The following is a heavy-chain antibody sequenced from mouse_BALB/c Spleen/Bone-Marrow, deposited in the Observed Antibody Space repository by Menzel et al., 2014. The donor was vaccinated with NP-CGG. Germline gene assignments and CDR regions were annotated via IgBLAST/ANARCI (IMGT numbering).Heavy chain of an antibody. D-gene: IGHD2-3*01. CDR3: ARKGYWAYYAMDY. CDR1: GYTFSSYW. Sequence: VQLQQSGAELMKPGASVKISCKATGYTFSSYWIEWVKQRPGHGLEWIGEILPGSGSTNYNEKFKGKATFTADTSSNTAYMQLSSLTSEDSAVYYCARKGYWAYYAMDYWGQGTSVTVSS. J-gene: IGHJ4*01. CDR2: ILPGSGST. V-gene: IGHV1-9*01.